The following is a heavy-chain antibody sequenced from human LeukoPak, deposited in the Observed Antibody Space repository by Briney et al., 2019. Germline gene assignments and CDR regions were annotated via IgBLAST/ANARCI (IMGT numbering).Heavy chain of an antibody. D-gene: IGHD4-23*01. CDR3: ARVANYGGNSG. J-gene: IGHJ4*02. CDR1: GFTVSSNY. Sequence: GGSLRLSCAASGFTVSSNYMSWVRQAPGKGLDGVSVIYSGGSTYYADSVKGRFTISRDNSKNTLYLQMNSLRAEDTAVYYCARVANYGGNSGWGQGTLVTVSS. CDR2: IYSGGST. V-gene: IGHV3-53*01.